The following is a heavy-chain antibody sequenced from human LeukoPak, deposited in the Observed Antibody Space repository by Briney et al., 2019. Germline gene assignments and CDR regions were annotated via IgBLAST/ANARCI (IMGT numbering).Heavy chain of an antibody. V-gene: IGHV1-69*13. Sequence: SVKVSCKASGGSFSRYAISWVRQAPGQGLEWMGGIIPMFGTANYAQKFQGRVTITADESTRTAYMELRTLRSEDTAIYYCARGSGETGGYYYVYWGRVTPVTVSS. D-gene: IGHD3-22*01. CDR2: IIPMFGTA. J-gene: IGHJ4*02. CDR3: ARGSGETGGYYYVY. CDR1: GGSFSRYA.